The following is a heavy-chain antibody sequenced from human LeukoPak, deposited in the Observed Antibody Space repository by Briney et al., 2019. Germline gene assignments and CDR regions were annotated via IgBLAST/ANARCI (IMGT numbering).Heavy chain of an antibody. CDR3: ARECYYDTSGYRYYFDY. D-gene: IGHD3-22*01. CDR1: GGSVSSGNYY. CDR2: IYYTGST. Sequence: SETLSLTCTVSGGSVSSGNYYWSWVRQPPGKGLEWIGYIYYTGSTNYNPSLKSRVTISVDTSKNQFPLKLSSVTAADTAVYYCARECYYDTSGYRYYFDYWGQGTLVTVSS. V-gene: IGHV4-61*01. J-gene: IGHJ4*02.